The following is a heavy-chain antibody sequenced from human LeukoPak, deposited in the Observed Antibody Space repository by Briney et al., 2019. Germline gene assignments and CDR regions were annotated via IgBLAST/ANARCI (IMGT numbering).Heavy chain of an antibody. CDR2: ISGSGGRT. Sequence: GGSLRLSCVASGFTFSSYAMNWVRQAPGKGLEWVSAISGSGGRTYYADSVEGRFTISRDNSKNTLYLELNSLRVEDTAVYYCALSRGGDYIYDAFIWGRGTVVTVSS. CDR1: GFTFSSYA. J-gene: IGHJ3*02. V-gene: IGHV3-23*01. D-gene: IGHD3-16*01. CDR3: ALSRGGDYIYDAFI.